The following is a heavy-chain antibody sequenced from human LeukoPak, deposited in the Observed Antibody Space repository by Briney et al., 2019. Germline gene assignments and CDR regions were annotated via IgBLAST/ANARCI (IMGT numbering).Heavy chain of an antibody. CDR3: TTDRGEWRADY. V-gene: IGHV3-15*01. J-gene: IGHJ4*02. CDR2: IKSKTDGGTT. D-gene: IGHD3-16*01. CDR1: GFTFSNAW. Sequence: PGGSLRLSCAASGFTFSNAWMSWVRQAPGKGLEWVGRIKSKTDGGTTDYAAPVKGRFTISGDDSKNTLYLQMNSLKTEDTAVYYCTTDRGEWRADYWGQGTLVTVSS.